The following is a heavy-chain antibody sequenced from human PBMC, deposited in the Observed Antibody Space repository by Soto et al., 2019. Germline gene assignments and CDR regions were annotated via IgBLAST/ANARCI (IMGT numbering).Heavy chain of an antibody. CDR3: AKQNTRDTSPYYYYGMDV. Sequence: QVQLVESGGGVVQPGRSLRLSCAASGFTFSSYGMHWVRQAPGKGLEWVAVISYDGSNKYYADSVKGRFTISRDNSKNTLYLQMNSLRAEDTAVYYCAKQNTRDTSPYYYYGMDVWGQGTTVTVSS. D-gene: IGHD2-2*02. V-gene: IGHV3-30*18. CDR2: ISYDGSNK. J-gene: IGHJ6*02. CDR1: GFTFSSYG.